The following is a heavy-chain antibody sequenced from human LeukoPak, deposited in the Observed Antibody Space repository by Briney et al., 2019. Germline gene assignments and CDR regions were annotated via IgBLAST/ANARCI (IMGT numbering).Heavy chain of an antibody. CDR1: GFTFSSYS. V-gene: IGHV3-21*01. CDR3: ARDRRDKDFDY. D-gene: IGHD2-15*01. CDR2: ISSSSTYI. J-gene: IGHJ4*02. Sequence: GGSLRLSCAASGFTFSSYSMNWDRQAPGKGLEWVSSISSSSTYIYYADSVKGRFTISRDNAKNSQYLQMNSLRAEDTAVYYCARDRRDKDFDYWGQGTLVTVSS.